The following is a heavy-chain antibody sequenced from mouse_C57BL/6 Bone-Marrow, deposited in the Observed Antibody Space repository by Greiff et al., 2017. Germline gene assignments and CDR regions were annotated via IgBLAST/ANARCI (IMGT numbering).Heavy chain of an antibody. D-gene: IGHD1-1*01. CDR3: AGYYYGSSYTWFAY. J-gene: IGHJ3*01. CDR2: IRLKSDNYAT. V-gene: IGHV6-3*01. Sequence: EVQGVEPGGGLVQPGGSMKLSCVASGFTFSNYWMNWVRQSPEQGLEWVAQIRLKSDNYATHYAESVKGRFTISRDDSKSSVHLQMKHLRAEYTGIYYGAGYYYGSSYTWFAYWGQGTLVTVSA. CDR1: GFTFSNYW.